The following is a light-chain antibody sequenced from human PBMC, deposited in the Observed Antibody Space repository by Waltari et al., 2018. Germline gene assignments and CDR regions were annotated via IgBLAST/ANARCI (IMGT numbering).Light chain of an antibody. J-gene: IGLJ2*01. CDR2: AVS. CDR3: SSYAGSSKGV. Sequence: QSALTQPASVSGSPGQSITISCTGTSSDVGNYKRVSWYQQHPGKAPKLMIYAVSKRPSGVSYRFSGSKSGDIASLTISGLQPEDEAEYFCSSYAGSSKGVFGGGTKVTVL. CDR1: SSDVGNYKR. V-gene: IGLV2-23*02.